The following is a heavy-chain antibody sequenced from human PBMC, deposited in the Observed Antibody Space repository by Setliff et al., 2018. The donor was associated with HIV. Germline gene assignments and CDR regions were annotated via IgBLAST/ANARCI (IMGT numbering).Heavy chain of an antibody. Sequence: PGGSLRLSCAASGFPLYTYDMNWVRQAPGKALEWISFISHGGATKYYADSVKGRFTISRDNAKNSLYLQMNSLRAEDTALYYCARDLDSSGRDDWGLGTLVTVSS. V-gene: IGHV3-48*01. CDR2: ISHGGATK. CDR1: GFPLYTYD. CDR3: ARDLDSSGRDD. D-gene: IGHD3-22*01. J-gene: IGHJ4*02.